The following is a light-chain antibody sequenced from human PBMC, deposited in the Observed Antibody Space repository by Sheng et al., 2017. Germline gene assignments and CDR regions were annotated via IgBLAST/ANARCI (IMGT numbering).Light chain of an antibody. J-gene: IGKJ4*01. CDR2: GAS. CDR3: QQYEKWPLN. CDR1: QSVGNK. Sequence: KVMTQSPPTLSVSPGERATLSCRASQSVGNKLAWYQQKLGQPPRLLMYGASARATGVPARFIASGSGTEFTLTISSLQSEDFAVYYCQQYEKWPLNFGGGTKVEIK. V-gene: IGKV3-15*01.